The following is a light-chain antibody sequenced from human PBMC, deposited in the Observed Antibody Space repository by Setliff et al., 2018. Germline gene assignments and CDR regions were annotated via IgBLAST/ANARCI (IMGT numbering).Light chain of an antibody. CDR1: SSDVGGYNY. V-gene: IGLV2-8*01. Sequence: QSALAQPPSASGSPGQSVTISCTGTSSDVGGYNYVSWYQQHPGKAPKLMIYEVSKRPLGVPDRFSGSKSGNTASLTVSGLQAEDEADYYCSSYAGSNTPYVFGTGTKVTVL. J-gene: IGLJ1*01. CDR2: EVS. CDR3: SSYAGSNTPYV.